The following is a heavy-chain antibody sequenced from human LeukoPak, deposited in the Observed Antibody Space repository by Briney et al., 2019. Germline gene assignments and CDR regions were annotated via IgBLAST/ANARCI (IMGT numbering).Heavy chain of an antibody. CDR3: ATTGGSWYGGSFDY. J-gene: IGHJ4*02. V-gene: IGHV3-7*01. CDR1: GFTFSSYW. CDR2: IKQDGSEK. D-gene: IGHD6-13*01. Sequence: GGSLRLSCAASGFTFSSYWMSWVRQAPGKGLEWVANIKQDGSEKYYVDSVKGRFTISRDNAKNSLYLQMNSLRAEDTAVYYCATTGGSWYGGSFDYWGQGTLVTVSS.